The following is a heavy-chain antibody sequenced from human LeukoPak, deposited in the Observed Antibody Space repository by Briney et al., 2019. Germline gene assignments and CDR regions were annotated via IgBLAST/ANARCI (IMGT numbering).Heavy chain of an antibody. Sequence: PSETLSLTCSVSGGSISSSSYYWNWIRPPPGKGLVWVGSIYYSGTTYYNSSLKSRVTISEDTSKTRFSLMLTSVTAADTAVYYCARQVSDYFYYYIDVWGEGTTVIVSS. V-gene: IGHV4-39*01. CDR3: ARQVSDYFYYYIDV. CDR1: GGSISSSSYY. J-gene: IGHJ6*03. CDR2: IYYSGTT.